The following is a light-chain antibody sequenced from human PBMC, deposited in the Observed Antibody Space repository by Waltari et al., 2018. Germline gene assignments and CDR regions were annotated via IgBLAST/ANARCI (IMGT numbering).Light chain of an antibody. CDR1: SSNIGRNS. CDR3: AAWDDSLNGV. J-gene: IGLJ3*02. Sequence: SVLTQPPSASGTPGQRVTISCSGTSSNIGRNSVNWYQQVPGTAPKLLIYNNSQRPSGVPDRFSGSKSGTSASLEISGLQSEDEADYYCAAWDDSLNGVFGGGTKLTVL. CDR2: NNS. V-gene: IGLV1-44*01.